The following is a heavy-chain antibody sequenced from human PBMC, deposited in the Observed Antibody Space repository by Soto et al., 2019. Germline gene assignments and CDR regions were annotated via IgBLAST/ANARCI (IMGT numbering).Heavy chain of an antibody. V-gene: IGHV1-18*01. CDR3: ARIVVVAANPDFDY. CDR1: GYTFTSYG. D-gene: IGHD2-15*01. J-gene: IGHJ4*03. Sequence: ASVKVSCKASGYTFTSYGISWVRQAPGQGLEWMGWISAYNGNTNYAQKLQGRVTMTTDTATSTAYMELRSLRYDDTAVYFCARIVVVAANPDFDYWGQGTTVTVSS. CDR2: ISAYNGNT.